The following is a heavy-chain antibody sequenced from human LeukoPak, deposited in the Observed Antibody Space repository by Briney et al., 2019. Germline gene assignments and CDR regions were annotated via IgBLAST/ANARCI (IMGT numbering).Heavy chain of an antibody. D-gene: IGHD6-13*01. CDR2: MNPNSGNT. J-gene: IGHJ4*02. V-gene: IGHV1-8*01. Sequence: GASVKVSCKASGYTFTSNDINWVRQATGQGLEWMGWMNPNSGNTGYAQKFQGRVTMTRNTSISTAYMELSSLRSEDTAVYYCATAIAAAGLDGFDYWGQGTLVTVSS. CDR1: GYTFTSND. CDR3: ATAIAAAGLDGFDY.